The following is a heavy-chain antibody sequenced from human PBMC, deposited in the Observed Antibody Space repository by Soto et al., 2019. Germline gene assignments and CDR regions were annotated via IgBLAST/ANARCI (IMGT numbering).Heavy chain of an antibody. J-gene: IGHJ4*02. V-gene: IGHV3-23*01. CDR2: ISGSGGST. D-gene: IGHD3-9*01. CDR1: GFTFSSYA. CDR3: AKDRPPTAWFDWFIPSFDY. Sequence: EVQLLESGGGLVQPGGSLRLSCAASGFTFSSYAMSWVRQAPGKGLEWVSAISGSGGSTYYADSVKGRFTISRDNSKNTLYLQMNSLSAEDTAVYYCAKDRPPTAWFDWFIPSFDYWGQGTLVTVSS.